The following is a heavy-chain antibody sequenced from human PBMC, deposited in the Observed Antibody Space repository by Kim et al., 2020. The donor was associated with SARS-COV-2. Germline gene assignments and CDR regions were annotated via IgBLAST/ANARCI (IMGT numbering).Heavy chain of an antibody. J-gene: IGHJ4*02. CDR2: A. D-gene: IGHD6-19*01. V-gene: IGHV1-69*01. Sequence: AHYAPKFQGRVTITADESTSTAYMELSSLRSEDTTVYYCAYESGWYVFDYWGQGTLVTVSS. CDR3: AYESGWYVFDY.